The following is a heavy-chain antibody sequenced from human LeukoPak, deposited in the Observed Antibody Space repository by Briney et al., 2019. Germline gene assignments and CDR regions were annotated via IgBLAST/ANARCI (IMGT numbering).Heavy chain of an antibody. CDR3: ARDADDGFDP. V-gene: IGHV3-21*01. CDR2: ISSSSSYI. Sequence: PGGSLRLSCAASGFNFRTYRMNWVRQAPGKGLEWVSSISSSSSYIYYADSVKGRFTISRDNARNSLYLQMNRLRVEETAMYYCARDADDGFDPWGQGTLVTVSS. J-gene: IGHJ5*02. CDR1: GFNFRTYR.